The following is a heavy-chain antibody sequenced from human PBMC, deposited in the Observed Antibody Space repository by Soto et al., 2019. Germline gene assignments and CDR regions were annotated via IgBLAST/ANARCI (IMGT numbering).Heavy chain of an antibody. CDR2: INTDGSTT. CDR3: VRIRRGDGYTFGY. J-gene: IGHJ4*02. V-gene: IGHV3-74*01. D-gene: IGHD5-12*01. CDR1: GFTLSNYW. Sequence: EVQLVESGGVSVQPGVSLRLSCTASGFTLSNYWMHWVLQAPGKGLVCVSRINTDGSTTTYADSVKGRFTISRDNAKHTLYLQMNSLRDEDTAVYYCVRIRRGDGYTFGYWGQGTLVTVSS.